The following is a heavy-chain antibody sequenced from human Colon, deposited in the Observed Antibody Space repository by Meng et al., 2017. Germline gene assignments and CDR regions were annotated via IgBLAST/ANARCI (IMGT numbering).Heavy chain of an antibody. D-gene: IGHD4-17*01. J-gene: IGHJ5*02. CDR2: IYYSGST. CDR3: ARDRKHYGERGWFDP. CDR1: GGSISSGDYY. Sequence: QVQLQESGPGLVQPSQNLSVTCAGSGGSISSGDYYWSWIRQPPGKGLEWIGYIYYSGSTYSNASLKSRVTISIDRSKNQFSLKLSSVTAADTAVYYCARDRKHYGERGWFDPWGQGTLVTVSS. V-gene: IGHV4-30-4*01.